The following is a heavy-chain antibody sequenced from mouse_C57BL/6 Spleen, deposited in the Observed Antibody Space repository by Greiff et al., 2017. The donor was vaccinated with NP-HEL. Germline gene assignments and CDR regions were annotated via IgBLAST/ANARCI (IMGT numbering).Heavy chain of an antibody. CDR3: ARGRITTVVAPGYFGY. J-gene: IGHJ2*01. D-gene: IGHD1-1*01. Sequence: VQLQQSGAELVRPGTSVKVSCKASGYAFTNYLIEWVKQRPGQGLEWIGVINPGSGGTNYNEKFKGKATLTADKSSSTAYMQLSSLTSEDSAVYFCARGRITTVVAPGYFGYWGQGTTLTVSS. V-gene: IGHV1-54*01. CDR1: GYAFTNYL. CDR2: INPGSGGT.